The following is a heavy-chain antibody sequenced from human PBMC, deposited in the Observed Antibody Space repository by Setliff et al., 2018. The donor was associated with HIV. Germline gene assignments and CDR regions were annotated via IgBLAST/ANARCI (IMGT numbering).Heavy chain of an antibody. CDR2: ISDSGGGT. J-gene: IGHJ5*02. CDR1: GFAFSTYA. Sequence: VGSRRLSCAASGFAFSTYAMSWVRQAPGKGLEWVSAISDSGGGTYYADSVKGRFTVSRDNSKYTLYLQMNSLRVEDTAVYYCAKDKGSSGWSAWGQGTLVTVSS. D-gene: IGHD6-19*01. CDR3: AKDKGSSGWSA. V-gene: IGHV3-23*01.